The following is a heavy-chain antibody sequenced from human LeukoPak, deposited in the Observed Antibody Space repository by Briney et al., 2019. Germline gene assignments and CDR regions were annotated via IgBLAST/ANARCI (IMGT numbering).Heavy chain of an antibody. CDR2: INWNGGTT. V-gene: IGHV3-20*01. CDR3: ARTRYSGSYGGADY. Sequence: PGGSLRLSCAASGFTFDAYGMTWVCQAPGRGLEWVSGINWNGGTTGYADSVKGRFTISRDNAKNSLYLQMSSLRAEDTALYHCARTRYSGSYGGADYWGQGTLVTVSS. CDR1: GFTFDAYG. J-gene: IGHJ4*02. D-gene: IGHD1-26*01.